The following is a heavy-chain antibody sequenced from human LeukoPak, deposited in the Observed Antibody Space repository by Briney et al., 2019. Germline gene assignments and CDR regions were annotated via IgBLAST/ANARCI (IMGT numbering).Heavy chain of an antibody. J-gene: IGHJ4*02. D-gene: IGHD6-6*01. CDR3: ARAPFNSREYNFDY. Sequence: PGGSLRLSCAASGFTFSYNSMHWVRQAPGKGLEWVSYISSSSNTIYYADSVKGRFTISRDNAKNSLFLQMNSLRAEDTAAYYCARAPFNSREYNFDYWGQGTLVTVSS. CDR2: ISSSSNTI. CDR1: GFTFSYNS. V-gene: IGHV3-48*01.